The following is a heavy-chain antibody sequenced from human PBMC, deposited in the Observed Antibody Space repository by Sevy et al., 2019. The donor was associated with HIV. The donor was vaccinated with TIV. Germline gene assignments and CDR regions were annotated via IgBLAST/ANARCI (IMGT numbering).Heavy chain of an antibody. CDR2: LNSDGSVA. J-gene: IGHJ4*02. CDR3: VRERNFKNGDPLGQ. V-gene: IGHV3-74*01. CDR1: GFTLASEFSFSSYY. Sequence: GGSLRLSCAASGFTLASEFSFSSYYMHWVRQVPGKGLVWVSCLNSDGSVATYADSVEGRFTISRDNAKKTLYLKMNSLKADDTAVYYCVRERNFKNGDPLGQWGQGTLVTVSS. D-gene: IGHD4-17*01.